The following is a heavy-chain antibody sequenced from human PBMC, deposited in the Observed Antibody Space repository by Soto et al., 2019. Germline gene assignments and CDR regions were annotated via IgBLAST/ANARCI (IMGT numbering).Heavy chain of an antibody. CDR2: IQNSGIT. CDR1: GGSIMSPGYY. CDR3: VRAFEHRGGYSSALIIDS. J-gene: IGHJ4*02. D-gene: IGHD5-12*01. Sequence: QVYLQESGPGLVKPSQTLSLTCSVSGGSIMSPGYYWTWIRQHPGMGLEWIGHIQNSGITRCNPALKSRVAISIDTSRNYFSLTMTSVTTADTAVVYCVRAFEHRGGYSSALIIDSWGQGTLVSVSS. V-gene: IGHV4-31*03.